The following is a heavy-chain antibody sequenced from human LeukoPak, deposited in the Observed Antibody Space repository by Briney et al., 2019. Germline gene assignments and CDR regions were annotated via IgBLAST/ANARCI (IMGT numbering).Heavy chain of an antibody. CDR1: GGSFSGYY. CDR3: ARFLGSGWYGVDY. V-gene: IGHV4-34*01. J-gene: IGHJ4*02. Sequence: PSETLSLTCAVYGGSFSGYYCSWIRQPPGKGLEWIGEINHSGSTNYNPSLKSRVTMSVDTSKNQFSLKLSSVTAADTAVYYCARFLGSGWYGVDYWGQGTLVTVSS. D-gene: IGHD6-19*01. CDR2: INHSGST.